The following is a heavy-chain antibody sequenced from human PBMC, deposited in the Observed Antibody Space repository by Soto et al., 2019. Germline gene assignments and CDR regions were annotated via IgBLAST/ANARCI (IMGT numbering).Heavy chain of an antibody. D-gene: IGHD5-12*01. CDR2: IRSSSSYI. J-gene: IGHJ4*02. CDR1: GFTFSSYS. V-gene: IGHV3-21*01. CDR3: ARWLKG. Sequence: WGSLRLSCAASGFTFSSYSMNWVRQAPGKGLEWVSSIRSSSSYIYYADAVKGRFTISRDNAKNSLYLQMNSLRAEDTAVYYSARWLKGWGQGTLVTVSS.